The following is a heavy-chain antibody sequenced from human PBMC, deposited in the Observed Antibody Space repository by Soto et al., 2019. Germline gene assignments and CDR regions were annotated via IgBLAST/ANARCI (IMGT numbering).Heavy chain of an antibody. CDR3: ARYIAAAGTSDFQH. J-gene: IGHJ1*01. D-gene: IGHD6-13*01. CDR2: IIPIFGTA. CDR1: GGTFSSYA. Sequence: QVQLVQSGAEVKKPGSSVKISCKASGGTFSSYAISRVRQAPGQGLEWMGGIIPIFGTANYAQKFQGRVTITANESTTTAYMELSSLRSEDTAVYYCARYIAAAGTSDFQHWGQGTLVTIPS. V-gene: IGHV1-69*12.